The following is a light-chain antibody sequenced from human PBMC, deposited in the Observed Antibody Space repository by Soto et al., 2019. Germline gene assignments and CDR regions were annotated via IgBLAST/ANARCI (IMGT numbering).Light chain of an antibody. CDR1: QSISNW. CDR2: DAS. J-gene: IGKJ1*01. V-gene: IGKV1-5*01. CDR3: QHYNSYPPT. Sequence: DIQMTQSPSTLSASVGDRVTITCRASQSISNWLAWYQLAPGKAPNLLIYDASSLESGVPSRFSGSGSGTEFTLTISILQPDDSATYYCQHYNSYPPTFGQGTRVEVK.